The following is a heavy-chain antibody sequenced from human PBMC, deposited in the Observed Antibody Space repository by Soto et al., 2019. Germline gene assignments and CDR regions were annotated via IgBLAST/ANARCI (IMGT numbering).Heavy chain of an antibody. CDR3: AREDGAQQLT. J-gene: IGHJ4*02. CDR1: GGSISSGGYY. V-gene: IGHV4-31*03. CDR2: IYYSGST. D-gene: IGHD6-13*01. Sequence: QVQLQESGPGLVKPSQTLSLTCTVSGGSISSGGYYWSWIRQHPGKGLEWIGYIYYSGSTYYNPSLKSRVXIXVDTSKNRFSLKLSSVTAADTAVYYCAREDGAQQLTWGQGTLVTVSS.